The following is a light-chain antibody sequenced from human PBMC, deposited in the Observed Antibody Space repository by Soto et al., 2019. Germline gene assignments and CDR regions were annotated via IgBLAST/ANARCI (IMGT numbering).Light chain of an antibody. CDR3: QHYGTSAL. CDR2: DAS. V-gene: IGKV3-20*01. Sequence: EIVLTQSPGTLSLSPGERATLSCRASQSVSSSYLAWYQQKPGQAPRLLIYDASRPTGIPDRFSGSGSGTDFTLTITRLEPEDCAVYYCQHYGTSALFGPGTKVDI. CDR1: QSVSSSY. J-gene: IGKJ3*01.